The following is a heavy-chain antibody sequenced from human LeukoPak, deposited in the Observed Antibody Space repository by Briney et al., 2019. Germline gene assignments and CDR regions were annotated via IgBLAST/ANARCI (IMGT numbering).Heavy chain of an antibody. V-gene: IGHV4-34*01. CDR3: ARVSYPPFDP. Sequence: SETLSLTCAVYGGSFSGYYWSWIRQPPGKGLEWIGEINHSGSTNYNPSLKSRVTISVDTSKNQFSLKLSSVTAADTAVYYCARVSYPPFDPWGQGTLVTVSS. CDR1: GGSFSGYY. CDR2: INHSGST. D-gene: IGHD3-16*01. J-gene: IGHJ5*02.